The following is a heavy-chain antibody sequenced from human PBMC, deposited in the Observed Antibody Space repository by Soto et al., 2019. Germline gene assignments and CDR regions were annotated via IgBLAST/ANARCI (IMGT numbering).Heavy chain of an antibody. V-gene: IGHV3-23*01. CDR2: VSGSGGST. Sequence: PGESLRLSCAASGFTFSSYAMSWVRQAPGKGLDWVSSVSGSGGSTYYADSVKGRFTISRDNSKHTLYLQMNSLRAEDTAVYYCAKRIAVAVTEYYYGMDVWGQGTTVTVSS. J-gene: IGHJ6*02. CDR3: AKRIAVAVTEYYYGMDV. D-gene: IGHD6-19*01. CDR1: GFTFSSYA.